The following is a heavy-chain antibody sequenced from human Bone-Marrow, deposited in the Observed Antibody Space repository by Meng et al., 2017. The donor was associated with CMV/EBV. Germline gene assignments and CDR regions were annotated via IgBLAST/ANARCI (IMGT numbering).Heavy chain of an antibody. D-gene: IGHD3-10*01. J-gene: IGHJ4*02. CDR2: VSYDGNDK. CDR3: AKEYVVRGVIFGFGPGK. CDR1: FSFSTYG. V-gene: IGHV3-30*18. Sequence: FSFSTYGMHWVRQAPGGGLEWVAVVSYDGNDKYYADSVKGRFTISRDNSKNTLFLQMNSLRVEDTAVYYCAKEYVVRGVIFGFGPGKWGQGTLVTVSS.